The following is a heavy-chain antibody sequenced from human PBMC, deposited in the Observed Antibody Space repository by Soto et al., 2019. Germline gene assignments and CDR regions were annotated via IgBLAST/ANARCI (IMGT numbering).Heavy chain of an antibody. Sequence: GGSLRLSCAASGFTFSSYGMHWVRQAPGKGLEWVAVISYDGSNKYYADSVKGRFTISRDNSKNTLYLQMNSLRAEDTAVYYCAKGLYYSNYGYFDYWGQGTLVTVSS. CDR2: ISYDGSNK. V-gene: IGHV3-30*18. CDR1: GFTFSSYG. D-gene: IGHD4-4*01. CDR3: AKGLYYSNYGYFDY. J-gene: IGHJ4*02.